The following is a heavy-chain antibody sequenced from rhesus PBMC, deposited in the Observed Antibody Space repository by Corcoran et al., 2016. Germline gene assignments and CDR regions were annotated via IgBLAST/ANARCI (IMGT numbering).Heavy chain of an antibody. CDR2: IGGSGGST. CDR3: ASSLGRRDGGLDS. Sequence: QAQLQDSGPGLVTPSETLPPPCAVPGGSIRGHWWGGPRHPPGKGRAGLGDPRGLGGLGDIGGSGGSTYYNPSLKSRVTLSTDTSKNHFSLKLSSVTAADTAVYYCASSLGRRDGGLDSWGQGVVVTVSS. J-gene: IGHJ6*01. CDR1: GGSIRGHW. V-gene: IGHV4-165*01. D-gene: IGHD6-25*01.